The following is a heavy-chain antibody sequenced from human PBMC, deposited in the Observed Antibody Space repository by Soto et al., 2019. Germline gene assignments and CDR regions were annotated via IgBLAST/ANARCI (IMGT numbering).Heavy chain of an antibody. V-gene: IGHV3-21*06. CDR1: GLTFTRYS. J-gene: IGHJ4*02. CDR2: ISSTTNYI. Sequence: PGGSLRLSCAASGLTFTRYSMNWVRQAPGKGLEWVSSISSTTNYIYYGDSMKGRFTISRDNAKNSLYLEMNSLRAEDTAVYYCARESEDLTSSFDYWGQGTLVTVSS. CDR3: ARESEDLTSSFDY.